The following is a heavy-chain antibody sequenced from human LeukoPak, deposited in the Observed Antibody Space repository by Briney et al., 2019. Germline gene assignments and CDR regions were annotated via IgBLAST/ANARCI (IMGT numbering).Heavy chain of an antibody. CDR1: GYSFTTYG. CDR3: ARDMIAVRPNWFDH. D-gene: IGHD6-6*01. CDR2: ISAYNGNT. J-gene: IGHJ5*02. V-gene: IGHV1-18*01. Sequence: ASVKVSCKASGYSFTTYGITWVRQAPGQGLEWMVWISAYNGNTNYAQKLQGRVSMTTDSSTNTAYMELRSLRSDDTAIYYCARDMIAVRPNWFDHWGQGTLVTVSS.